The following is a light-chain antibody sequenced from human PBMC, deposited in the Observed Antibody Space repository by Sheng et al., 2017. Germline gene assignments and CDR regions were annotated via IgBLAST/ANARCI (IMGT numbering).Light chain of an antibody. J-gene: IGKJ4*01. CDR2: AAS. CDR1: QSISSY. CDR3: QQSYSTPLT. V-gene: IGKV1-39*01. Sequence: DIQMTQSPSSLSASVGDRVTITCRASQSISSYLNWYQQKPGKAPKLLIYAASSLQSGVPSRFSGSGSGTDFTLTISSLQPEDFATYYCQQSYSTPLTFGGGTEGGD.